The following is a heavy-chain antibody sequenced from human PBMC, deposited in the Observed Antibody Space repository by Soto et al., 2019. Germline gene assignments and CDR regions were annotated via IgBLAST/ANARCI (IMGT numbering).Heavy chain of an antibody. V-gene: IGHV1-2*02. CDR1: GYTFSDYY. CDR2: INPSSGGT. J-gene: IGHJ5*02. D-gene: IGHD1-26*01. Sequence: ASVKVSCKASGYTFSDYYVHWVREAPGQGLEWMGWINPSSGGTIYTQRFQGRVTMTRDTSINTVYMELSRLTPDDTAVYYCAREMGVIGAPGYTWFDPWGQGALVTVSS. CDR3: AREMGVIGAPGYTWFDP.